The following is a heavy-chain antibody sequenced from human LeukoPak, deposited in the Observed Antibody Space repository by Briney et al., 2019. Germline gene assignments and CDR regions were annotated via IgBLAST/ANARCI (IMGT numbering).Heavy chain of an antibody. CDR3: ARDRIYEVYFDY. D-gene: IGHD5/OR15-5a*01. V-gene: IGHV4-39*07. CDR1: GGSISSSSYY. Sequence: PSETLSLTCTVSGGSISSSSYYWGWIRQPPGKGLEWIGSIYYSGSTYYNPSLKSRVTISVDTSKNQFSLKLSSVTAADTAVYYCARDRIYEVYFDYWGQGTLVSVSS. J-gene: IGHJ4*02. CDR2: IYYSGST.